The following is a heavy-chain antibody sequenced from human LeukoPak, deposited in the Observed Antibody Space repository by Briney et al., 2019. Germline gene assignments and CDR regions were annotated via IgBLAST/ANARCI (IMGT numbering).Heavy chain of an antibody. V-gene: IGHV3-74*01. Sequence: GGSLRLSCAASGFTFSSYWMHWVRQAPGKGLVWVSRINSDGSSTSYADSVKGRFTISRDNAKNTLYLQMNSLRAEDTAVYYCARIYCYEDGVAFDIWGQGTMVTVSS. D-gene: IGHD3-22*01. CDR1: GFTFSSYW. CDR2: INSDGSST. CDR3: ARIYCYEDGVAFDI. J-gene: IGHJ3*02.